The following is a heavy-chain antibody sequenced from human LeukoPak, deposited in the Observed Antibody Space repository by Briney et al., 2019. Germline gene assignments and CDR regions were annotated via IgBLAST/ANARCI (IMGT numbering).Heavy chain of an antibody. CDR2: IIPIFGRA. Sequence: ASVKVSCKASGYTFTNYGITWVRQAPGQGPEWMGGIIPIFGRANYAQKFQGRVTMTTDESTSTAYMELSSLRSEDTAVYYCARVFARSGEISGSYFYYWGQGTLSPSPQ. D-gene: IGHD1-26*01. CDR1: GYTFTNYG. J-gene: IGHJ4*02. CDR3: ARVFARSGEISGSYFYY. V-gene: IGHV1-69*05.